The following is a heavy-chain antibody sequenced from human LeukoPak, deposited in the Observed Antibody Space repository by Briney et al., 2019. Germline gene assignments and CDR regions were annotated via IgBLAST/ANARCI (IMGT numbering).Heavy chain of an antibody. CDR2: IVGSGGST. Sequence: QPGGSLRLSCAASGITFSSYAMSGVPHAPGKGVEWVLAIVGSGGSTYYADSVKGRSTISRDNSKNTLYLQMNSLRVEETGVNFCAEDAYQLIGEVDYWGQGALVTVSS. CDR1: GITFSSYA. CDR3: AEDAYQLIGEVDY. D-gene: IGHD2-2*01. J-gene: IGHJ4*02. V-gene: IGHV3-23*01.